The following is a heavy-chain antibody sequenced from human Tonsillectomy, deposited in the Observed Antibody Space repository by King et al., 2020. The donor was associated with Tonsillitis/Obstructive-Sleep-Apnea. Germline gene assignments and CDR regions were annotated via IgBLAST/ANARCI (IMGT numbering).Heavy chain of an antibody. Sequence: VQLVESGGGLVQPGGSLRLSCGASGFTFSSYWMNWVRQAPGKGLEWVANIKQDGSETNYVDSVKGRFTISRDNAKNSLYLQMNSLRAEDTAVYYCARVRGSGCLDLWGQGTLVPVSS. J-gene: IGHJ4*02. V-gene: IGHV3-7*04. CDR1: GFTFSSYW. D-gene: IGHD6-19*01. CDR3: ARVRGSGCLDL. CDR2: IKQDGSET.